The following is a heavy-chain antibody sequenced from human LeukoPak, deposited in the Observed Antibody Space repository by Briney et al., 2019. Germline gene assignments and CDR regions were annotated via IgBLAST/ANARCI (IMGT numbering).Heavy chain of an antibody. CDR2: FSGRGETT. CDR1: GFTFRGQP. V-gene: IGHV3-23*01. J-gene: IGHJ4*02. CDR3: AKDVIRGSISYFDS. D-gene: IGHD3-10*01. Sequence: GGSLRLSCAASGFTFRGQPMICVRHCPGKALEGGACFSGRGETTYYADCVKGRFTISRDNSKNTLFLQVNSLRAEDTAVYYCAKDVIRGSISYFDSWGQGTQVAVSS.